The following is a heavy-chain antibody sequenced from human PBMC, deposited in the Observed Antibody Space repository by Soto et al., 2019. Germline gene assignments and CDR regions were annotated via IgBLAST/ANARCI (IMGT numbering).Heavy chain of an antibody. Sequence: NPSETLSLTCTVSGGSISSYYWSWIRQPPGKGLEWIGYIYYSGSTNYNPSLKSRVTISVDTSKNQFSLKLSSVTAADTAVYYCARARGITGTFDYWGQGTLVTVSS. CDR1: GGSISSYY. V-gene: IGHV4-59*01. D-gene: IGHD1-20*01. CDR2: IYYSGST. J-gene: IGHJ4*02. CDR3: ARARGITGTFDY.